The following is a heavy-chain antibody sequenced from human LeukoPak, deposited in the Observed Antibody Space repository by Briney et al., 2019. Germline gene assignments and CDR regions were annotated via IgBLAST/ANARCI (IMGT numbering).Heavy chain of an antibody. CDR2: ISSSSSYI. CDR1: GFTFSSYS. J-gene: IGHJ4*02. V-gene: IGHV3-21*01. D-gene: IGHD6-19*01. Sequence: PGGSLRLSCAASGFTFSSYSMNWVRQAPGKGLEWVSSISSSSSYIYYADSVKGRFTISRDNAKNSLYLQMNSLRDEDTAVYYCARAGIAVAGTFDYWGQGTLVTVSS. CDR3: ARAGIAVAGTFDY.